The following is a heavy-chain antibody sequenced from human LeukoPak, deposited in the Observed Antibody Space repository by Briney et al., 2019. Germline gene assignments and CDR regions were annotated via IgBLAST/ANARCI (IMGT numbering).Heavy chain of an antibody. CDR2: INTDGSST. J-gene: IGHJ6*03. CDR3: AREDGSYDFWSGRYYMDV. V-gene: IGHV3-74*01. Sequence: GGSLRLSCAASGFTFGSYWMHWVRQAPGKGLVWVSRINTDGSSTSYADSVKGRFTISRDNAKNALYLQMNSLRAEDTAVYYCAREDGSYDFWSGRYYMDVWGKGTTVTVSS. CDR1: GFTFGSYW. D-gene: IGHD3-3*01.